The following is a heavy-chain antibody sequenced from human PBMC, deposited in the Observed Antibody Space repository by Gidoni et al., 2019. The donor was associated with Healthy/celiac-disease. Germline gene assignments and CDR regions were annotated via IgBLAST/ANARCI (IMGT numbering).Heavy chain of an antibody. D-gene: IGHD6-13*01. V-gene: IGHV3-21*01. Sequence: EVQLVESGGGLVKPGGSLRLSCAASGFTFSSYSMNWVRQAPGKGLEWVSSISSSSSYIYYADSVKGRFTISRDNAKNSLYLQMNSLRAEDTAVYYCARDAAAGTVSFDYWGQGTLVTVSS. CDR3: ARDAAAGTVSFDY. J-gene: IGHJ4*02. CDR2: ISSSSSYI. CDR1: GFTFSSYS.